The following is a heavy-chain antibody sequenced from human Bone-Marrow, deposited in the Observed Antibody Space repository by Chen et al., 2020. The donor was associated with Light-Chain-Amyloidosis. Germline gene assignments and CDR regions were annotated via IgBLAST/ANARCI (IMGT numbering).Heavy chain of an antibody. V-gene: IGHV4-34*01. D-gene: IGHD3-9*01. CDR2: INHSGST. Sequence: QVQLQQWGAGLLKPSETLSLTCAVYGGSFSGYYWSWIRQPPGKGLEWIGEINHSGSTNYNPSLKSRVTISVDTSKNQFSLKLGSVTAADTAVYYCAKDISYDDILPGYPADAFDIWGQGTMVTVSS. CDR3: AKDISYDDILPGYPADAFDI. J-gene: IGHJ3*02. CDR1: GGSFSGYY.